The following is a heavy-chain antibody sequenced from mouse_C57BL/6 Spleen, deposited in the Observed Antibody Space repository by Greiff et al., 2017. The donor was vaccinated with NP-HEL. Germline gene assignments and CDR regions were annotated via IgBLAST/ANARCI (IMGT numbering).Heavy chain of an antibody. Sequence: DVKSVESGGDLVKPGGSLKLSCAASGFTFSSYGMSWVRQTPDKRLEWVATISSGGSYTYYPDSVKGRFTISRDNAKNTLYLQMSSLKSEDTAMYYCARSGVNYAMDYWGQGTSVTVSS. CDR1: GFTFSSYG. CDR2: ISSGGSYT. V-gene: IGHV5-6*02. J-gene: IGHJ4*01. CDR3: ARSGVNYAMDY. D-gene: IGHD2-1*01.